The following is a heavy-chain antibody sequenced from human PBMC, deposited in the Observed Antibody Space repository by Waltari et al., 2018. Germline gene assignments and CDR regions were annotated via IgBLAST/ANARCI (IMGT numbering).Heavy chain of an antibody. CDR1: GLSFSHYG. Sequence: EVQLVESGGGLAQPGGSLSLSCAASGLSFSHYGMTWVRQASGKGPEWVANIKQDGSEKYYMDSVKGRFTISRDNAKNSLYLQMNNLRVEDTAVYYCTRGGRDSSWYWRDWGQGTLVTVSS. J-gene: IGHJ4*02. V-gene: IGHV3-7*01. CDR3: TRGGRDSSWYWRD. CDR2: IKQDGSEK. D-gene: IGHD6-13*01.